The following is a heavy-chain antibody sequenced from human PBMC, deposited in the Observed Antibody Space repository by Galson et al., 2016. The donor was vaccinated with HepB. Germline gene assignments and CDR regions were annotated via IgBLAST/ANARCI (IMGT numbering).Heavy chain of an antibody. V-gene: IGHV3-30*18. D-gene: IGHD3-10*01. Sequence: SLRLSCAASGFAFKSYAMHWVRQAPGKGLEWVAVISYEGSNKYYADSVKGRFTVSRDNSKNTVDLQVSGLRAEDTAVYYCAKNPTGSFYYYYGMDVWGQGTTVTVSS. CDR3: AKNPTGSFYYYYGMDV. CDR1: GFAFKSYA. CDR2: ISYEGSNK. J-gene: IGHJ6*02.